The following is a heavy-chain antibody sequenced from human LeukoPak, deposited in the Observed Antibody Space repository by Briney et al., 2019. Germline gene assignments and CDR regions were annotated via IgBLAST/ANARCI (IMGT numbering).Heavy chain of an antibody. CDR1: GFTFTNAW. Sequence: GGSLRLSCAASGFTFTNAWMNWVRQAPGKGLEWVSYIGSSSAPRYYADSVQGRFTITRDNAKNSLFLQMNSLRAEDTAVYYCARYCSGGSCPRRGYFDYWGQGTLVTVSS. D-gene: IGHD2-15*01. CDR3: ARYCSGGSCPRRGYFDY. CDR2: IGSSSAPR. J-gene: IGHJ4*02. V-gene: IGHV3-48*01.